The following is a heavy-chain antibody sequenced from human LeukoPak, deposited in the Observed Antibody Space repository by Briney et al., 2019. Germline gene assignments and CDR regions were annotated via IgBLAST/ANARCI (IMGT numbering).Heavy chain of an antibody. V-gene: IGHV3-74*01. J-gene: IGHJ4*02. D-gene: IGHD2-15*01. CDR2: INSDGSST. CDR3: ARGLGYCSGGSCYGEGAY. CDR1: GFTFSSYW. Sequence: PGGSLRLSCAASGFTFSSYWMHWVRQAPGKGLVWVSRINSDGSSTSYADSVKGQFTISRDNAKNTLYLQMNSLRAEDTAVYYCARGLGYCSGGSCYGEGAYWGQGTLVTVSS.